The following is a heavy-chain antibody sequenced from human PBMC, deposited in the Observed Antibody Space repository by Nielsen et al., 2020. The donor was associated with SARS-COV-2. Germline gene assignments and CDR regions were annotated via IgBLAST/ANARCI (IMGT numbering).Heavy chain of an antibody. V-gene: IGHV3-30*03. D-gene: IGHD3-3*01. Sequence: GESLKISCAASGFTFSSYGMHWVRQAPGKGLEWVAVISYDGSNKYYADSVKGRFTISRDNSKNTLYLQMNSLRAEDTAVYYCARDHLPFTIFGVVNSYYYYGMDVWGQGTTVTVSS. CDR1: GFTFSSYG. CDR3: ARDHLPFTIFGVVNSYYYYGMDV. CDR2: ISYDGSNK. J-gene: IGHJ6*02.